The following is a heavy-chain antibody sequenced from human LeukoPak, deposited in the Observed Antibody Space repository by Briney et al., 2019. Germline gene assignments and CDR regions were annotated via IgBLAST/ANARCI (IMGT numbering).Heavy chain of an antibody. D-gene: IGHD3-10*01. Sequence: SETPSLTRAVSGGSISSSSYYWGWIRQPRGKGLEWVGSIYYSGSTNYNPSLKSRVTISLDTSMNQFSLKPSSVTAADTYVYYCARGHENYRFGEFLRPYYYYGMDVWGQGTTVTVSS. J-gene: IGHJ6*02. CDR1: GGSISSSSYY. CDR3: ARGHENYRFGEFLRPYYYYGMDV. V-gene: IGHV4-39*07. CDR2: IYYSGST.